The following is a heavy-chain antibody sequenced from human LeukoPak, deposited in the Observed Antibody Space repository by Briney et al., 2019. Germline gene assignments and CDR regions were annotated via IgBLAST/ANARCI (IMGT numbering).Heavy chain of an antibody. V-gene: IGHV1-2*02. D-gene: IGHD2-8*01. Sequence: PLGSVRVSCTASGYTFTGYYMHWVRQAPGQGLEWMGSINPNSGVTNYAQRFQGRVTMTRDTTISTAYMELSTLRTDDTAVYYCARGSRPTYFTYWGQGTLVTVSS. CDR3: ARGSRPTYFTY. CDR1: GYTFTGYY. J-gene: IGHJ4*02. CDR2: INPNSGVT.